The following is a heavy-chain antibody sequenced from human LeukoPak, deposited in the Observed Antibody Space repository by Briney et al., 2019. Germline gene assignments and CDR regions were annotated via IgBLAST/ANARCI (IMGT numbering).Heavy chain of an antibody. D-gene: IGHD6-13*01. J-gene: IGHJ4*02. CDR3: ATVMEDRSSWTFDY. CDR1: ADFLSTDY. V-gene: IGHV4-59*01. Sequence: PSQTLTLTCTITADFLSTDYWSWIRKPPGRGLHWLGYVYYSGSTNYNPSLKSRVTISIDTSKNQFSLKLSSVTAADTALYYCATVMEDRSSWTFDYWGQGTLVTVSS. CDR2: VYYSGST.